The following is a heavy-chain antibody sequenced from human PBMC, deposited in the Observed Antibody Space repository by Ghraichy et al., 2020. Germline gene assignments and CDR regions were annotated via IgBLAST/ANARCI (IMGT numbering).Heavy chain of an antibody. J-gene: IGHJ4*02. V-gene: IGHV3-23*01. Sequence: GGSLRLSCAASGFTFSTYAMSWVRQAPGKGLEWVSGLNSNGGSTYHADSVKGRFTISRDNSKNTLYLQMNSLRVEDTGLYYCVRDYFWSGKLDNWGQGILVTVSS. CDR3: VRDYFWSGKLDN. CDR2: LNSNGGST. D-gene: IGHD3-3*01. CDR1: GFTFSTYA.